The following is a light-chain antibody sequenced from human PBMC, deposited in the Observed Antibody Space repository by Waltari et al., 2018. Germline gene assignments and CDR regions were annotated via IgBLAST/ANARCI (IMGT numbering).Light chain of an antibody. Sequence: SYDLTQPPSVSVSPGQTASISCSGDKLGTKYVSWYQLKPGHFPVTVIYQDTKRPSGISERFAGSNSGNTATLTISGTQAVDEADYFCQTWDTSIFVFGPGTKVTVL. CDR1: KLGTKY. V-gene: IGLV3-1*01. J-gene: IGLJ1*01. CDR2: QDT. CDR3: QTWDTSIFV.